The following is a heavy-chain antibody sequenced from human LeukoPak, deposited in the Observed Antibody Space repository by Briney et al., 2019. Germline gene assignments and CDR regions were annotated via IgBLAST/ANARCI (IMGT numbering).Heavy chain of an antibody. CDR1: AFTLSSYN. D-gene: IGHD2-21*01. J-gene: IGHJ4*02. V-gene: IGHV3-21*04. Sequence: GGSLRLSCEASAFTLSSYNMNWVRQAPGKGLEWISSISSGSTYMNYADSVKGRFTISRDNAKNSLYLEMNRLRPEDAAVYYCAKAPVTTCRGAYCYPFDYWGQGTLVTVSS. CDR3: AKAPVTTCRGAYCYPFDY. CDR2: ISSGSTYM.